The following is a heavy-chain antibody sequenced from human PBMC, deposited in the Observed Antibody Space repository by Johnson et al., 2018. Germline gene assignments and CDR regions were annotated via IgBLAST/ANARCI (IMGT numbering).Heavy chain of an antibody. CDR2: INIEGSET. J-gene: IGHJ1*01. Sequence: VQLVQSGGGLVQPGGSLRLSCVVSGFIFTSYRMTWVRQTPGKRLEWVATINIEGSETYYVDSVKGRFTIFRDNAKNSLYLQMNSLRAEDTAVYYWGRDDGRGAEYHQHWGQGTQVTVSA. V-gene: IGHV3-7*01. CDR1: GFIFTSYR. CDR3: GRDDGRGAEYHQH. D-gene: IGHD2-15*01.